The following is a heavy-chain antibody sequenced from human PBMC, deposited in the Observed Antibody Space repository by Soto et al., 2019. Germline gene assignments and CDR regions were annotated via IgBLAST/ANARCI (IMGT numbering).Heavy chain of an antibody. D-gene: IGHD3-9*01. Sequence: QVQLVESGGGVVQPGRSLRLSCAASGFTFSSYGMHWVRQAPGKGLEWVAVIWSDGNNKYYADAVKGRFTISRDNSKSTLYLQFDSLRAEDTGGCYGAGVFDSYYLDSWGQGNMVTVAS. CDR1: GFTFSSYG. CDR3: AGVFDSYYLDS. V-gene: IGHV3-33*01. J-gene: IGHJ4*02. CDR2: IWSDGNNK.